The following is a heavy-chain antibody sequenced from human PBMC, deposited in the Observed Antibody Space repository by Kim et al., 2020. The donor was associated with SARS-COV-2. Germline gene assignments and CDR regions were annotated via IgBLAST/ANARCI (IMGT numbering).Heavy chain of an antibody. CDR1: GGTFSSYA. D-gene: IGHD3-22*01. V-gene: IGHV1-69*13. CDR3: ARGGYYDSSGTYGMDV. Sequence: SVKVSCKASGGTFSSYAINWVRQAPGQGLEWMGNIIPIFGTANYAQFFQGRVTITADESTSTAYMELCSLRSDDTAVYYCARGGYYDSSGTYGMDVWGPGTRVTVSS. CDR2: IIPIFGTA. J-gene: IGHJ6*02.